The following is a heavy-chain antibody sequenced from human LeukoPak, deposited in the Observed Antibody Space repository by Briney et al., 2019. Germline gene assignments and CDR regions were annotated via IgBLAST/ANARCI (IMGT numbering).Heavy chain of an antibody. J-gene: IGHJ4*02. D-gene: IGHD5-18*01. CDR2: IYYTGST. Sequence: PSETLSLTCTVSGGSISSYYWSWIRQPPGKGLEWIGYIYYTGSTNYNPSLKSRVTMSVDTSKNQFSLKLRSVTAADTAVYYCARGGYSYRYDYWGQGTLVTVYS. CDR1: GGSISSYY. V-gene: IGHV4-59*01. CDR3: ARGGYSYRYDY.